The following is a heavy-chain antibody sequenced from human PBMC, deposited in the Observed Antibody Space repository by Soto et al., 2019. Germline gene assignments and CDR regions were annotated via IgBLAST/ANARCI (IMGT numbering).Heavy chain of an antibody. V-gene: IGHV1-18*01. J-gene: IGHJ4*02. D-gene: IGHD4-17*01. CDR1: GYTFTSYG. CDR2: ISAYNGNT. Sequence: QVQLVQSGAEVKKPGASVKVSCKASGYTFTSYGISWVRQAPGQGLEWMGWISAYNGNTNYAQKLQGRVTMTTDTSTSTAYMELRSLRSDDTDVYYCARSSSTKTKLHGDSVVFDYWGQGTLVTVSS. CDR3: ARSSSTKTKLHGDSVVFDY.